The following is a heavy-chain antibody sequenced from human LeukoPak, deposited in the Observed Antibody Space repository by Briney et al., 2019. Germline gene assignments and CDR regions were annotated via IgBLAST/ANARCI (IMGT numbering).Heavy chain of an antibody. CDR3: ATALPHGGGFDY. CDR1: GYTFTSYY. CDR2: INPSGGST. J-gene: IGHJ4*02. V-gene: IGHV1-46*01. Sequence: ASVKVSCKASGYTFTSYYMHWVRQAPGQGLEWMGIINPSGGSTSYAQKFQGRVTMTRDMSTSTVYMELSSLRSEDTAVYYCATALPHGGGFDYWGQGTLVTVSS. D-gene: IGHD3-10*01.